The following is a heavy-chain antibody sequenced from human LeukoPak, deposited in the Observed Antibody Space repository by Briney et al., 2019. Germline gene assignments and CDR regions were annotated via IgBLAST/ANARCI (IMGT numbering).Heavy chain of an antibody. J-gene: IGHJ6*03. Sequence: SETLSLTCTVSGGSIRSYYWSWIRQPAGKGLEWIGQIYSSGSTNYSPSLKSRVTMSVDTSKNQFSLKLSSVTAADTAVYYCARSRHIAAADGVGYHYYMDVWGKGTTVTISS. D-gene: IGHD6-13*01. CDR3: ARSRHIAAADGVGYHYYMDV. CDR2: IYSSGST. CDR1: GGSIRSYY. V-gene: IGHV4-4*07.